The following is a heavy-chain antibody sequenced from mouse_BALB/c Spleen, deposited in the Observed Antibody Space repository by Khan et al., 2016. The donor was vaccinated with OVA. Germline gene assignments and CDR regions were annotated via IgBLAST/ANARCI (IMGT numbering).Heavy chain of an antibody. CDR3: AREGAYYRSDGWFSY. J-gene: IGHJ3*01. CDR1: GYTFTTYT. CDR2: INPSNGYT. D-gene: IGHD2-14*01. V-gene: IGHV1-4*01. Sequence: VQLQQSGAELARPGASVKMSCKASGYTFTTYTMHWVKQRPGQGLEWIGYINPSNGYTNYNQKFKDKSPLTADKSSRPAYMQLSSLTSDYSAVYYCAREGAYYRSDGWFSYWGQGTLVTVSA.